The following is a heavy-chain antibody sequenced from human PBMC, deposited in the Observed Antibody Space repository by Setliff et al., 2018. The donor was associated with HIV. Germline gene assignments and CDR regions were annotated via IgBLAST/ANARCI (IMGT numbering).Heavy chain of an antibody. V-gene: IGHV1-2*02. CDR3: AREGITIFYFYYFAVDV. CDR2: INPNSGDT. J-gene: IGHJ6*02. CDR1: GYDFTGYF. D-gene: IGHD3-9*01. Sequence: ASVKVSCKASGYDFTGYFIHWVRQAPGQGLEWMGWINPNSGDTNYAQKFQGRVTMTRDTSISTAYMELGRLRSDDTAVYFCAREGITIFYFYYFAVDVWGQGTTVTVSS.